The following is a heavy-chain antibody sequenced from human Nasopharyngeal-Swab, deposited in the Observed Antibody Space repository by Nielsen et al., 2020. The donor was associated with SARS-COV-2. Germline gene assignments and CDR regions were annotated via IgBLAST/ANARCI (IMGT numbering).Heavy chain of an antibody. CDR2: MYTSGET. CDR3: ARDGVLSPIDY. V-gene: IGHV4-61*02. D-gene: IGHD3-3*01. J-gene: IGHJ4*02. Sequence: GKGLEWIGRMYTSGETYYNPSLKSRVTISEDTSKNQFSLKMRFVTAADTATYYCARDGVLSPIDYWGQGTLVTVSS.